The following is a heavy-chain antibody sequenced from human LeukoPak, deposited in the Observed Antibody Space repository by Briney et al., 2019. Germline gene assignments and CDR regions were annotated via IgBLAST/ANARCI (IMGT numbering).Heavy chain of an antibody. CDR2: IWYDGSNK. J-gene: IGHJ4*02. CDR3: AKDLAVAGTLIGY. CDR1: GFTFSSHW. V-gene: IGHV3-33*06. Sequence: GGSLRLSCAASGFTFSSHWMHWVRQAPGKGLEWVAVIWYDGSNKYYVDSVKGRFTISRDNSKNTLYLQMNSLRAEDTAVYYCAKDLAVAGTLIGYWGQGTLVTVSS. D-gene: IGHD6-19*01.